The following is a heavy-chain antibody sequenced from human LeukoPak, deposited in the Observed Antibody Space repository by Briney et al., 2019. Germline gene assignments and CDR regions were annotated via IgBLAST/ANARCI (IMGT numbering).Heavy chain of an antibody. V-gene: IGHV4-4*02. Sequence: SETLSLTCAVSGGSVSNNNWWSWVRQSPGKGLEWIGEIHHSGLTNYNPSLKSRILISVDKSKDQFSLQLNSVTAADTAVYYCARTDIVVVPAAIPGRFDPWGQGTLVTVSS. D-gene: IGHD2-2*01. CDR2: IHHSGLT. CDR1: GGSVSNNNW. J-gene: IGHJ5*02. CDR3: ARTDIVVVPAAIPGRFDP.